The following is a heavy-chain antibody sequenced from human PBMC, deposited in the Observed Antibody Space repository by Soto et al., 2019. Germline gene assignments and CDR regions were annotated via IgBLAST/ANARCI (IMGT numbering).Heavy chain of an antibody. CDR1: GGSITSSYY. CDR2: IYYSGST. V-gene: IGHV4-39*01. J-gene: IGHJ4*02. D-gene: IGHD2-2*02. Sequence: LSLTCTVSGGSITSSYYWGWIRQPPGKGLEWIGSIYYSGSTYYNPSLKSRVTISVDTSKNQFSLKLSSVTAADTAVYYCATIPATTILTDYWGQGTLVTVSS. CDR3: ATIPATTILTDY.